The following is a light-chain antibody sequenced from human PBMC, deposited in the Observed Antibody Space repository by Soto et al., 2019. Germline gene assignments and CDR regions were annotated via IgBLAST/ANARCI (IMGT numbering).Light chain of an antibody. Sequence: QSVLTQPASVSGSPGQSITISYTGTSSDVGGYNYVSWYQQHPGKAPKLMIYEVSNRPSGVSNRFSGSKSGNTASLTISGLQAEDEADYYCSSYTSSSTWVFGGGTKLIVL. CDR2: EVS. CDR1: SSDVGGYNY. J-gene: IGLJ3*02. CDR3: SSYTSSSTWV. V-gene: IGLV2-14*01.